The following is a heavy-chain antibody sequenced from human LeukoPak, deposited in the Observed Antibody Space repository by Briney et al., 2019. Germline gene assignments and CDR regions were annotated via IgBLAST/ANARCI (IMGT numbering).Heavy chain of an antibody. Sequence: GASVKVSCKASGYTFTNYGISWVRQAPGQGLEGMGWISAYNGNTNYAQKLQGRVTMTTDTSTSTAYMELSSLRSEDTAVYYCARDRGLGDYGGNGGWGQGTLVTVSS. J-gene: IGHJ4*02. CDR3: ARDRGLGDYGGNGG. CDR2: ISAYNGNT. D-gene: IGHD4-23*01. V-gene: IGHV1-18*01. CDR1: GYTFTNYG.